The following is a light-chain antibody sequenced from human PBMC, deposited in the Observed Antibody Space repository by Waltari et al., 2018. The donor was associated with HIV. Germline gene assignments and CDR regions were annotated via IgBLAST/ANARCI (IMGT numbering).Light chain of an antibody. CDR3: SSYTSRDTFV. Sequence: QSALTQPAAVSGSPGQSITISCTGARGDVGTYNYVSWYQQLPGKAPKLIIYEVSNRASGLSNRFSGSKAGNTASLTISWLQAEDEGYYYCSSYTSRDTFVFGTGTEVTVL. J-gene: IGLJ1*01. CDR2: EVS. V-gene: IGLV2-14*01. CDR1: RGDVGTYNY.